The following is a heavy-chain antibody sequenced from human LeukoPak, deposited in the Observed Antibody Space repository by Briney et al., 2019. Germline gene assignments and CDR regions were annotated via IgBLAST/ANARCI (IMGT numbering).Heavy chain of an antibody. J-gene: IGHJ4*02. Sequence: GGSLRLSCAASGFTFSIYAMHGVRQAPGKGLEGVAVISYDGSNKYYADSVKGRFTISRDNSKNTLYLQMNSLRAEDTAVYYCARDESTGLIAVAGKRYWGQGTLVTVSS. V-gene: IGHV3-30*04. D-gene: IGHD6-19*01. CDR2: ISYDGSNK. CDR3: ARDESTGLIAVAGKRY. CDR1: GFTFSIYA.